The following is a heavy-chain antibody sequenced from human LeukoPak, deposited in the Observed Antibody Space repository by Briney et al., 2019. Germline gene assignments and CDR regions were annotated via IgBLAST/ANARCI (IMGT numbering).Heavy chain of an antibody. V-gene: IGHV3-11*01. D-gene: IGHD2-21*02. Sequence: GGSLRLSCAASGFTLSDYYMSWIRQAPGRGREWVYYISSSGSTMYYADHVKGRFTIYRVNADNSLYLQRNSLRVEDKAVYCGSRGDYAWG. CDR2: ISSSGSTM. CDR3: SRGDYA. CDR1: GFTLSDYY. J-gene: IGHJ6*01.